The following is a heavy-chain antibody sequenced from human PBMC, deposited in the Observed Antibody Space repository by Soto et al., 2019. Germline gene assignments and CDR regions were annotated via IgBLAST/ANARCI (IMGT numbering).Heavy chain of an antibody. CDR1: GFTFSRYA. Sequence: GGSLRLSCAASGFTFSRYAIHWVRQAPGKGLEWVAVISRDGTNKYYVDSVKGRFTISRDNSRNTLYLQMNSLRHEDAAVYYCASSRSGAVADPFDFWGQGTLVPVSS. CDR2: ISRDGTNK. CDR3: ASSRSGAVADPFDF. D-gene: IGHD3-3*01. J-gene: IGHJ4*02. V-gene: IGHV3-30*04.